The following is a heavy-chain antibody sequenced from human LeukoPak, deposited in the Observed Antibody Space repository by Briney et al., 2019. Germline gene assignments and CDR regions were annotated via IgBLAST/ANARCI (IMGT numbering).Heavy chain of an antibody. Sequence: ASVKVSCKASGYTFTGYYMHWVRQAPGQGLEWMGWINPNSGGTNYAQKFQGWVTMTRDTSTSTVYMELSSLRSEDTAVYYCARVWGSGSYNAFDIWGQGTMVTVSS. CDR2: INPNSGGT. V-gene: IGHV1-2*04. J-gene: IGHJ3*02. CDR3: ARVWGSGSYNAFDI. CDR1: GYTFTGYY. D-gene: IGHD1-26*01.